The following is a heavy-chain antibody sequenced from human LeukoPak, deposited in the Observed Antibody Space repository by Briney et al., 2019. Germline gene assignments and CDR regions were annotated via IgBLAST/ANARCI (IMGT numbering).Heavy chain of an antibody. V-gene: IGHV1-69*04. CDR3: ALKLGSDAFDI. J-gene: IGHJ3*02. CDR2: IIPILGIA. Sequence: SVKVSCKASGGTFSSYAISWVRQAPGQGLEWMGRIIPILGIANYAQKFQGRVTITADKSTSTAYMELSSLRSEDTAVYYCALKLGSDAFDIWGQGTMVTVSS. CDR1: GGTFSSYA. D-gene: IGHD7-27*01.